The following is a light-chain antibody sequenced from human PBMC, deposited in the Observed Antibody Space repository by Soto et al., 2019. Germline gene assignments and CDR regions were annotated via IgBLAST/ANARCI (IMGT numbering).Light chain of an antibody. CDR2: AAS. CDR3: QQSYSTPYT. Sequence: DIQMTQSPSSLSASVGDRVTITCLASQSISSYLNWYQQKPGKAPKLLIYAASSLQSGVPSRFSGSGSGTDFTLTISSLQPEDFATYYCQQSYSTPYTLGQ. CDR1: QSISSY. J-gene: IGKJ2*01. V-gene: IGKV1-39*01.